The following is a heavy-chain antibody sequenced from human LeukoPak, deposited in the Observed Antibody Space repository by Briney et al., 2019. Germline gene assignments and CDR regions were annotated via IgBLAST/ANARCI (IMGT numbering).Heavy chain of an antibody. CDR2: ISYDGSNK. CDR1: GFTFSSYG. Sequence: GGSLRLSCAASGFTFSSYGMHWVRQAPGKGLEWVAVISYDGSNKYYADSVKGRFTISRDNSKNTLYLQMNSLRAEDTAVYYCARARTGTHYFDYWGQGTLVTVSS. J-gene: IGHJ4*02. D-gene: IGHD1/OR15-1a*01. CDR3: ARARTGTHYFDY. V-gene: IGHV3-30*03.